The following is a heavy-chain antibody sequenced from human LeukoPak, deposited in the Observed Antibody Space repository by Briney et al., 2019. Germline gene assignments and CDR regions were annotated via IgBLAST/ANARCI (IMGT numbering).Heavy chain of an antibody. D-gene: IGHD2-2*01. CDR3: ARFPGVPAAAASLDY. V-gene: IGHV3-30-3*01. J-gene: IGHJ4*02. CDR2: ISYDGSNK. CDR1: GFTFSSYA. Sequence: PGGSLRLSCAASGFTFSSYAMHWVRQAPGKGLEWVAVISYDGSNKYYADSVKGRFTISRDNSKNTLYLQMNSLRAEDTAVYYCARFPGVPAAAASLDYWGQGTLVTVSS.